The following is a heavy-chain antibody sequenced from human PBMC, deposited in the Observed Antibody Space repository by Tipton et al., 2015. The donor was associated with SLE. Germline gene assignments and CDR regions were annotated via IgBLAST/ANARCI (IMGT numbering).Heavy chain of an antibody. CDR3: ARDSYCSSTSCYVAGMDV. CDR2: IYSGGST. CDR1: GFTVSSNY. J-gene: IGHJ6*02. D-gene: IGHD2-2*01. Sequence: GSLRLSCAASGFTVSSNYMSWVRQAPGKGLEWVSVIYSGGSTYYADSVKGRSTISRDNSKNTLYLQMNSLRAEDTAVYYCARDSYCSSTSCYVAGMDVWGQGTTVTVSS. V-gene: IGHV3-53*05.